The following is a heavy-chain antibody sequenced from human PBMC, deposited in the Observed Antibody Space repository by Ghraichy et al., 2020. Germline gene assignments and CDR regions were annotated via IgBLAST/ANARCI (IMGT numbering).Heavy chain of an antibody. V-gene: IGHV4-59*01. Sequence: SETLSLTCTVSGGSISSYYWSWIRQPPGKGLEWIGYIYYSGSTNYNPSLKSRVTISVDTSKNQFSLKLSSVTAADTAVYYCARYEAKSSGWYYGYWGQGTLVTVSS. D-gene: IGHD6-19*01. CDR3: ARYEAKSSGWYYGY. CDR2: IYYSGST. J-gene: IGHJ4*02. CDR1: GGSISSYY.